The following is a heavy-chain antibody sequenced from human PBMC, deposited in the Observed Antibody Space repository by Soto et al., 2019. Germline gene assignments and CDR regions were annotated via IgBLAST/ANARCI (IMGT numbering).Heavy chain of an antibody. CDR1: GCPLSPYC. D-gene: IGHD2-2*01. CDR2: ISGSGNYT. CDR3: ERGGINKYNEYHVDF. Sequence: GTLRLSGAAPGCPLSPYCMTWFRQAPGKGLKWVSSISGSGNYTHYADFLRGRFTISRDNAKTSLYLKMNTLRAEDTSVYYCERGGINKYNEYHVDFWGQGTVV. V-gene: IGHV3-21*01. J-gene: IGHJ4*02.